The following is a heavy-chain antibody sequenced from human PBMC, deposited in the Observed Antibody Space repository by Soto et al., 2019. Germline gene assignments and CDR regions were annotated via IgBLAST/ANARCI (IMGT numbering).Heavy chain of an antibody. J-gene: IGHJ4*02. Sequence: NPSETLSLTCTVSGGSISSGGYYWSWIRQHPGKGLEWIGYIYYSGSTYYNPSLKSRVTISVDTSKNQFSLKLSSVTAADTAVYYCARDGGSYGYFVSYWGQGTLVTVSS. CDR1: GGSISSGGYY. D-gene: IGHD5-18*01. V-gene: IGHV4-31*03. CDR2: IYYSGST. CDR3: ARDGGSYGYFVSY.